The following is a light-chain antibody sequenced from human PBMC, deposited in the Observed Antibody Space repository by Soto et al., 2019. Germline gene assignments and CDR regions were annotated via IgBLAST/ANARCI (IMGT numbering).Light chain of an antibody. CDR2: ANT. J-gene: IGLJ3*02. V-gene: IGLV1-40*01. CDR3: QSYDSSSWV. CDR1: SSNIGAGFH. Sequence: QSVLTQPPSVSGAPGQRVTISCTGSSSNIGAGFHVHWYQQLPGTAPKLLIYANTNRPSGVPDRFSGSKSGTSASLAITGLQAEDEADYYCQSYDSSSWVFGGGTLLTVL.